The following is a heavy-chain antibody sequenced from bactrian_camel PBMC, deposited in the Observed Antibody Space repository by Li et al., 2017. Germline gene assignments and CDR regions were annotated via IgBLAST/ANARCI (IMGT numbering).Heavy chain of an antibody. J-gene: IGHJ4*01. Sequence: VQLVESGGGSVQAGGSLRLSCAASGLADSSLYMGWFRQAPGKEREGIAAFDSDGTASYADSVKGRFTISKDNAQNTLYLQMDSLTPDDTAMYYCAAALQPSTYRWPDGIRTGARGPRSPSP. CDR3: AAALQPSTYRWPDGIRT. CDR2: FDSDGTA. CDR1: GLADSSLY. D-gene: IGHD1*01. V-gene: IGHV3S55*01.